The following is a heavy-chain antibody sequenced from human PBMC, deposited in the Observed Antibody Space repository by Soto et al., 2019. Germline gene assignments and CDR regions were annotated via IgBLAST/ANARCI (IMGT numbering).Heavy chain of an antibody. CDR3: ARSSGGNFGIIIEGSNWFDP. V-gene: IGHV1-46*01. Sequence: GASVKVSCKAPGDTFTSYYLNWVRQAPRQGLEWMGVINPHGGSTKYAQKFQGRITMTRDTSRSTVYMELSSLRSDDTAIYYCARSSGGNFGIIIEGSNWFDPWGQGTLVTVSS. CDR1: GDTFTSYY. D-gene: IGHD3-3*01. CDR2: INPHGGST. J-gene: IGHJ5*02.